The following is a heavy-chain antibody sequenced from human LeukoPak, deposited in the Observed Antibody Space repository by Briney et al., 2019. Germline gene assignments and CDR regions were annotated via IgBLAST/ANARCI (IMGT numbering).Heavy chain of an antibody. CDR3: ARDLVGYYYGSGSYYNLAGY. D-gene: IGHD3-10*01. Sequence: SETLSLTCTVSGGSISSSSYYWGWIRQPPGKGLEWIGSIYYSGSTYYNPSLKSRVTISVDTSKNQFSLKLSSVTAADTAVYYCARDLVGYYYGSGSYYNLAGYWGQGTLVTVSS. CDR2: IYYSGST. V-gene: IGHV4-39*02. CDR1: GGSISSSSYY. J-gene: IGHJ4*02.